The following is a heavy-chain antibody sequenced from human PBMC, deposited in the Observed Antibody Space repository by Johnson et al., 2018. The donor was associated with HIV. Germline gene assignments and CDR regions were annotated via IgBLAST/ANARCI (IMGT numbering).Heavy chain of an antibody. CDR2: IRYGGSNK. CDR3: AKTGGGAALDS. Sequence: QVQLVESGGGVVQPGGSLRLSCAASGFTFSSYGMHWVRQAPGKGLEWVAFIRYGGSNKYYADSVKGRFTISRDTSKTMLYLQMNSLRVDDTAVYYCAKTGGGAALDSWGQGTMVTVSS. D-gene: IGHD3-16*01. CDR1: GFTFSSYG. V-gene: IGHV3-30*02. J-gene: IGHJ3*02.